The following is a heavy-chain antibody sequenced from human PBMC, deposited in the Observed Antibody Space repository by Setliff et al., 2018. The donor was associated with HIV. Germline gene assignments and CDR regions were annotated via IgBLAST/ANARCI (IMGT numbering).Heavy chain of an antibody. Sequence: ASVKVSCKTSGYTFTSNGISWVRQAPGQGLEWMGWISAYNGNTNHAQTFQGRVTMTTDTFTSTAYMELRSLRSDDTAVYYCARDIASRYYYDSSGYPTVDYWGQGTLVTVSS. CDR1: GYTFTSNG. D-gene: IGHD3-22*01. CDR3: ARDIASRYYYDSSGYPTVDY. J-gene: IGHJ4*02. V-gene: IGHV1-18*01. CDR2: ISAYNGNT.